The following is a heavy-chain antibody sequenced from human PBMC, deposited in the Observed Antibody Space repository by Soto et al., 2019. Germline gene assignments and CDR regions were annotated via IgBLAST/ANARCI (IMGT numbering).Heavy chain of an antibody. J-gene: IGHJ4*02. V-gene: IGHV4-39*01. CDR2: IYYSGST. CDR1: GGSISSSSYY. D-gene: IGHD5-18*01. Sequence: PSETLSLTCTVSGGSISSSSYYWGWIRQPPGKGLEWIGSIYYSGSTYYNPSLKSRVTISVDTSKNQFSLKLSSVTAADTAVYYCARLFRGYSYGHFDYWGQGTLVTVSS. CDR3: ARLFRGYSYGHFDY.